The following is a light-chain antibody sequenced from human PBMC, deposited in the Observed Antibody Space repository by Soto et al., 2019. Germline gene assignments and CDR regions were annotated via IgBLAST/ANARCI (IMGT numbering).Light chain of an antibody. V-gene: IGLV2-8*01. J-gene: IGLJ3*02. CDR3: SSFASSNTWV. Sequence: QSALTQPPSASGSPGQSVTISCTGTSSDVGAYNYVSWYQQHAGKAPKLVTYEVTKRPSGVPDRFSGSKSANTASLTVSGLQAEDEADYYCSSFASSNTWVFGGGPELTVL. CDR2: EVT. CDR1: SSDVGAYNY.